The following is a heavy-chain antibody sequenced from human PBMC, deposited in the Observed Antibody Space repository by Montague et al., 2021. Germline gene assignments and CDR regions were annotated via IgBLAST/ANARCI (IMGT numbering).Heavy chain of an antibody. CDR2: VYSSGST. D-gene: IGHD3-22*01. CDR1: GDSITGYY. Sequence: SKTLSLTCSVSGDSITGYYWSWIRLHPGKGLEWIGYVYSSGSTSYNPSLKSRVIISVESAKNQISLTLNSATAADTAVYYCARGHGYDSSWFYWGQGTLIFVSA. CDR3: ARGHGYDSSWFY. J-gene: IGHJ4*02. V-gene: IGHV4-59*12.